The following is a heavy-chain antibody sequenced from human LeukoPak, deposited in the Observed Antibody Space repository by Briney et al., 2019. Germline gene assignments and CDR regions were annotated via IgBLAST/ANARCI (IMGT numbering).Heavy chain of an antibody. J-gene: IGHJ4*02. Sequence: ASVKVSCKASGYTFTSYDINWVRQATGQGLEWMGWMNPNIGNTGYAQKFQGRVTMTRNTSISTAYMELSSLRSEDTAVYYCARKDSSGYHTDYWGQGTLVAVSS. CDR2: MNPNIGNT. CDR3: ARKDSSGYHTDY. CDR1: GYTFTSYD. D-gene: IGHD3-22*01. V-gene: IGHV1-8*01.